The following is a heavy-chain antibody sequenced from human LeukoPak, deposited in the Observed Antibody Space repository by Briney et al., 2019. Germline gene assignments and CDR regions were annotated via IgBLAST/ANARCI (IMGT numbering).Heavy chain of an antibody. Sequence: KASGTLSLTCDVSGGSISATNWWTWIRQPPGGGLEWIGEVHLNGRTHYSPSLESRVTMSADMSENHISLKLTSVTAADTAVYYCAKARLASIYYFDDWGQGTLVTVSS. CDR3: AKARLASIYYFDD. CDR2: VHLNGRT. J-gene: IGHJ4*02. CDR1: GGSISATNW. D-gene: IGHD3-10*01. V-gene: IGHV4-4*02.